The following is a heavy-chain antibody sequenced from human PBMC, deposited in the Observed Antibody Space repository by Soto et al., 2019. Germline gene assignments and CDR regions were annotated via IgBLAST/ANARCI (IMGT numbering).Heavy chain of an antibody. CDR2: VYYRGNA. D-gene: IGHD3-9*01. CDR3: ARLEGLATISYYFDF. J-gene: IGHJ4*02. V-gene: IGHV4-39*01. Sequence: QLQLQEGPGLVKPSETLSLSCSVSDDSINSDKYYWGWIRQPPGKGLEWIGSVYYRGNAYYNPSLQTRVTISLDKSKSQFSLKLNSVTAADSAVYFCARLEGLATISYYFDFWGPGALVTVSS. CDR1: DDSINSDKYY.